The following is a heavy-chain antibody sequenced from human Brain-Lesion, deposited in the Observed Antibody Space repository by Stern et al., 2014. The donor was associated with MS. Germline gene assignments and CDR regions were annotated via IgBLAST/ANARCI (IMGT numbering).Heavy chain of an antibody. CDR2: IFPRDSNT. Sequence: EVQLVESGAEVKKPGESLKISCEASGYLFDDYWIGWVRQMSGRGLELVAIIFPRDSNTRYSPSVQGQATISADQSLSTAYLQWGSLRASATAIYYCARSPATPSGYDRFDYWGQGALVTVSS. J-gene: IGHJ4*02. CDR1: GYLFDDYW. CDR3: ARSPATPSGYDRFDY. V-gene: IGHV5-51*03. D-gene: IGHD5-12*01.